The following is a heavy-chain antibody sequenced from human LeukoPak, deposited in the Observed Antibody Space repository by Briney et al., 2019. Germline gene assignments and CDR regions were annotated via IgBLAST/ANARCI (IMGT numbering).Heavy chain of an antibody. Sequence: ASVKVSCKASGYTFTSYGISWVRQAPGQGLEWMGWISAYNGNTNYAQKLQGRVTMTTDTSTSTAYMKLRSLRSDDTAVYYCARDSRPITIFGVVIIPLDYWGQGTLVTVSS. CDR1: GYTFTSYG. CDR3: ARDSRPITIFGVVIIPLDY. CDR2: ISAYNGNT. V-gene: IGHV1-18*01. J-gene: IGHJ4*02. D-gene: IGHD3-3*01.